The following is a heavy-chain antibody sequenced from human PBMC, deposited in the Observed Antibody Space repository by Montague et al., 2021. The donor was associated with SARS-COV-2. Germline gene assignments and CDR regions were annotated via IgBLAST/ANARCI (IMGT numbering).Heavy chain of an antibody. D-gene: IGHD3-16*01. Sequence: SETLSLTCAVSDGSISSPNWWNWARQPPGKGLEWIGEIYYTGNTNYNPSLKSRVTIFIDKSKNHFSLQLSSVTAADTAVYYCARGGTYHYGMDVWGQGTTVAVSS. J-gene: IGHJ6*02. CDR1: DGSISSPNW. V-gene: IGHV4-4*02. CDR3: ARGGTYHYGMDV. CDR2: IYYTGNT.